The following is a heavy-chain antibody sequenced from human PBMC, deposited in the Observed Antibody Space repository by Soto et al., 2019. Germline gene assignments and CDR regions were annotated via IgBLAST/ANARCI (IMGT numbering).Heavy chain of an antibody. D-gene: IGHD6-25*01. J-gene: IGHJ4*02. CDR2: MSNDGNNQ. CDR1: RFDFSSYG. Sequence: GGSLRLSCAASRFDFSSYGMHWLRQAPGKGLEWVAVMSNDGNNQFYANSVRGRFIISKDTSKNTLFLQMTSLRAEDTAVYHFARGFWANRAGYYFFDFWGPGTLVTVSS. CDR3: ARGFWANRAGYYFFDF. V-gene: IGHV3-30*03.